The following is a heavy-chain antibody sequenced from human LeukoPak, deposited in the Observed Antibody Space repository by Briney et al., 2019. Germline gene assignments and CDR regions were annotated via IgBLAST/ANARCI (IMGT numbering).Heavy chain of an antibody. V-gene: IGHV3-48*02. D-gene: IGHD2-21*02. CDR3: ARDTDLGVVTAIPPAFDY. CDR1: GFTFSSYS. J-gene: IGHJ4*02. CDR2: ISSSSSTI. Sequence: GGSLRLSCAASGFTFSSYSMNWVRQAPGKGLEWVSYISSSSSTIYYADSVKGRFTISRDNAKNSLYLQMNSLRDEDTAVYYCARDTDLGVVTAIPPAFDYWGQGTLVTVSS.